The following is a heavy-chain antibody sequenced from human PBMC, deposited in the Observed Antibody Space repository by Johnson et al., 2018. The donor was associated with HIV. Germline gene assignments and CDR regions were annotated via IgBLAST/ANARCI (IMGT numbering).Heavy chain of an antibody. CDR3: AREGGGTLVLGDEGAFDV. CDR1: GFTFSNYG. J-gene: IGHJ3*01. D-gene: IGHD3-10*01. V-gene: IGHV3-30*02. Sequence: QVQLVESGGGVVQPGGSLRLSCAASGFTFSNYGMHWVRQAPGKGLEWVALVWYDGCNKYYADSVKGRFIISRDNSKNTLYLQINSLRGEDTAVYYCAREGGGTLVLGDEGAFDVWGQGTMVSVSS. CDR2: VWYDGCNK.